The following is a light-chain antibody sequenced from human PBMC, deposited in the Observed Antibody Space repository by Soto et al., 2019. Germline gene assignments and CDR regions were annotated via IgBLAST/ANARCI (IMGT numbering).Light chain of an antibody. CDR2: AAS. V-gene: IGKV1-27*01. Sequence: DIQVTQSPSSLSASLGDRVTITCRANHAIGVHLGWLQQQPGKVPKLVIYAASALQSGVPSRFSGGGSGTDLTLSIRRPQPEDNAAYSGQKDNSAPLSFGGGTKVEL. CDR3: QKDNSAPLS. J-gene: IGKJ4*01. CDR1: HAIGVH.